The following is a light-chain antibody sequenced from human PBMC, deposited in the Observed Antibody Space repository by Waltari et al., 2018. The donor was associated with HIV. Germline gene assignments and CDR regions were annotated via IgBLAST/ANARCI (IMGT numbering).Light chain of an antibody. CDR1: SSDVGGYNY. V-gene: IGLV2-11*01. CDR3: CSYADTYFVL. CDR2: EVT. J-gene: IGLJ2*01. Sequence: QSALTQPRSVSGSPGQSVTISCTGTSSDVGGYNYVSWYQHHPNKGPKLLIYEVTKRPSGVPDRFSGSKSGNTASLTISGLQAEDEADYYCCSYADTYFVLFGGRTTLTVL.